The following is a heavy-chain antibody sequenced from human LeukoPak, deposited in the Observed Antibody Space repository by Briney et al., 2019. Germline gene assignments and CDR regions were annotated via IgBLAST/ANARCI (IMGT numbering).Heavy chain of an antibody. V-gene: IGHV3-33*01. J-gene: IGHJ4*02. CDR2: IWCHGNEI. Sequence: PAGRSLRLFCSASGLTLSRFGMLGLRKAPGKGLEWVAVIWCHGNEIHYADSVKGRFTISRDNFRNTLYLQMNSLRAEDSAVYYCVRGSGGDVYGYWGANWGQGTLVTVSS. D-gene: IGHD5/OR15-5a*01. CDR1: GLTLSRFG. CDR3: VRGSGGDVYGYWGAN.